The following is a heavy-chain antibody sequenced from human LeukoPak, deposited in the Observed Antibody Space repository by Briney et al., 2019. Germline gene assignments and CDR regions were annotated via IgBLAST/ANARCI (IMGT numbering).Heavy chain of an antibody. D-gene: IGHD3-10*01. CDR1: GGSISSSSYY. J-gene: IGHJ4*02. Sequence: SETLSLTCTVSGGSISSSSYYWGWIRQPPGKGLEWIGSIYYSGSTYYNPSLKGRVTISVDTSKNQFSLKLSSVTAADTAVYYCATITYYYGSGSYYKDDDYWGQGTLVTVSS. CDR3: ATITYYYGSGSYYKDDDY. CDR2: IYYSGST. V-gene: IGHV4-39*07.